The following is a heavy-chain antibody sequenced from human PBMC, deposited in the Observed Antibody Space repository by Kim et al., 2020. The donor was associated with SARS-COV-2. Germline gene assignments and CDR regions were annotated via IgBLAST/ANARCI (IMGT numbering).Heavy chain of an antibody. J-gene: IGHJ6*02. CDR3: AKDLWRYFDWLSNYYYYYGMDV. CDR2: ISYDGSNK. CDR1: GFTFSSYG. V-gene: IGHV3-30*18. D-gene: IGHD3-9*01. Sequence: GGSLRLSCAASGFTFSSYGMHWVRQAPGKGLEWVAVISYDGSNKYYADSVKGRFTISRDNSKNTLYLQMNSLRAEDTAVYYCAKDLWRYFDWLSNYYYYYGMDVWGQGTTVTVSS.